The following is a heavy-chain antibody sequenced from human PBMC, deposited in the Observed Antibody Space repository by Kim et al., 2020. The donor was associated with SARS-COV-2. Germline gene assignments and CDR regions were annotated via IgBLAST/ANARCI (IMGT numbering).Heavy chain of an antibody. D-gene: IGHD3-10*01. Sequence: YADAVKCRFTITRDNANNTLYLQINYLRTEDTAVYYCARDYPNSYGSLDYWGQRTLVTVSS. CDR3: ARDYPNSYGSLDY. J-gene: IGHJ4*02. V-gene: IGHV3-74*01.